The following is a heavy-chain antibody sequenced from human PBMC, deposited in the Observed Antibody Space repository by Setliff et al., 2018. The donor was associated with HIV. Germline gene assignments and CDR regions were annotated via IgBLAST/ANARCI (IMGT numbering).Heavy chain of an antibody. CDR2: IYTSGST. CDR3: ARYSSSGGHWFDP. D-gene: IGHD6-6*01. CDR1: GFTFGDYP. Sequence: LRLSCTASGFTFGDYPVNWFRQAPGKGLEWIGYIYTSGSTNYNPSLKSRVTISVDTSKNQFSLKLSSVTAADTAVYYCARYSSSGGHWFDPWGQGTLVTVSS. J-gene: IGHJ5*02. V-gene: IGHV4-4*08.